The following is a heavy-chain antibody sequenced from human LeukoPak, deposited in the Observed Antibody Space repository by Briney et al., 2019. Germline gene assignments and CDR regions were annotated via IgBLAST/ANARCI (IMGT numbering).Heavy chain of an antibody. CDR3: ARHLDSSSEGYFDY. D-gene: IGHD6-13*01. Sequence: GSLRLSCAASGFTVSSNYMSWIRQPPGKGLEWIGYIYYSGSTNYNPSLKSRVTISVGTSKNQFSLKLSSVTAADAAVYYCARHLDSSSEGYFDYWGQGTLVTVSS. J-gene: IGHJ4*02. CDR1: GFTVSSNY. V-gene: IGHV4-59*08. CDR2: IYYSGST.